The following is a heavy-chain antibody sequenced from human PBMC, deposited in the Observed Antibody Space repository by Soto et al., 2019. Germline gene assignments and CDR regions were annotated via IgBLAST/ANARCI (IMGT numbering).Heavy chain of an antibody. Sequence: GGSLRLSCAASGFTFSSYAMSWVRQAPGKGLEWVAVITSGAEIHYADHVKGRFTISRDNSKSTLYLQMSSLRVEDTAVYFCSKSPDYIRTWYSFDDWGQGTLVTVTA. CDR1: GFTFSSYA. D-gene: IGHD2-21*01. CDR2: ITSGAEI. CDR3: SKSPDYIRTWYSFDD. J-gene: IGHJ4*01. V-gene: IGHV3-23*01.